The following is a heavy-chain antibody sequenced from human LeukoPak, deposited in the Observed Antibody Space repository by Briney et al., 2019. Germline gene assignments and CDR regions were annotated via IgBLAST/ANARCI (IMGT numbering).Heavy chain of an antibody. CDR1: GFTFSSYW. V-gene: IGHV3-48*04. CDR3: AKLAKYFYGSETYYFFEH. D-gene: IGHD3-10*01. Sequence: QPGGSLRLSCAASGFTFSSYWMSWVRQAPGKGLEWVSYISSSGSTIYYADSVKGRFTISRDNAKNSLYLQMNSLRVEDTAVYYCAKLAKYFYGSETYYFFEHWGQGTPVTASS. CDR2: ISSSGSTI. J-gene: IGHJ4*02.